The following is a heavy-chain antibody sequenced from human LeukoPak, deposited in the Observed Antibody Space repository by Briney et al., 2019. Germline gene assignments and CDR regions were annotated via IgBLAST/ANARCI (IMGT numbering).Heavy chain of an antibody. CDR2: IYYSGST. Sequence: PSETLSLTCTVSGGSISSSSYYWGWIRQPPGKGLEWIGSIYYSGSTYYNPSLKSRVTISVDTSKNQFSLKLSSVTAADTAVYYCARDSSWSGGYYYMDVWGKGTTVTVSS. J-gene: IGHJ6*03. V-gene: IGHV4-39*02. CDR1: GGSISSSSYY. D-gene: IGHD3-3*01. CDR3: ARDSSWSGGYYYMDV.